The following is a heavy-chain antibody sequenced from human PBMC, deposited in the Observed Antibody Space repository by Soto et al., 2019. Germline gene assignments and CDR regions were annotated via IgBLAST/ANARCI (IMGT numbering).Heavy chain of an antibody. V-gene: IGHV4-39*01. CDR1: GGSISSSSYY. J-gene: IGHJ3*02. D-gene: IGHD3-9*01. CDR2: IYYSGST. Sequence: PSETLSLTCTVSGGSISSSSYYWGWIRQPPGKGLEWIGSIYYSGSTYYNPSLKSRVTISVDTSKNQFSLKLGSVTAADTAVYYCARPDYDILTGYLDAFDIWGQGTMVTVSS. CDR3: ARPDYDILTGYLDAFDI.